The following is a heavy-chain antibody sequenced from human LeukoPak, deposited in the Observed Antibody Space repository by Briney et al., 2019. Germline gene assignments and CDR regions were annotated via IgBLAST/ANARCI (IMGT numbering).Heavy chain of an antibody. V-gene: IGHV3-21*01. D-gene: IGHD2-2*01. CDR2: ISSSSSYI. CDR3: ARDCGIVVVPAASPGALDY. CDR1: GFTFSSYS. Sequence: GGSLRLSCAASGFTFSSYSMNWVRQAPGKGLEWVSSISSSSSYIYYADSVKGRFTISRDNAKNSLYLQMNGLRAEDTAVYYCARDCGIVVVPAASPGALDYWGQGTLVTVSS. J-gene: IGHJ4*02.